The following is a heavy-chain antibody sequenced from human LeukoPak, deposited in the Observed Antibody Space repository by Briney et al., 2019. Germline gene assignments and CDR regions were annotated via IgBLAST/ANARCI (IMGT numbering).Heavy chain of an antibody. CDR3: TKFGATHFFDI. CDR2: IRYDGSDK. CDR1: GFTFSTYG. D-gene: IGHD3-10*01. J-gene: IGHJ3*02. Sequence: PGGSLRLSCAASGFTFSTYGMHWVRQAPGKGLEWLAFIRYDGSDKKYADSVKGRFTISRDNSKNSLYLQMNSLRPDDTAMYYCTKFGATHFFDIWGQGTMDTVSS. V-gene: IGHV3-30*02.